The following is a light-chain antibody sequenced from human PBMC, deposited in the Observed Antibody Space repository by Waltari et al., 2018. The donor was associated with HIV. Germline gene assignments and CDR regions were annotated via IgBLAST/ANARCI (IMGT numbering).Light chain of an antibody. CDR2: DAS. V-gene: IGKV3-20*01. CDR1: QSVSSSS. J-gene: IGKJ1*01. Sequence: EIVLTQSPGTLSLSPGERAALPCRASQSVSSSSLAWYQQKPGQAPRLLIYDASSRATGVPERFSGSGSGTDFTLTISKLEPEDFAVYYCQQYDSSPRTFGQGTKVEIK. CDR3: QQYDSSPRT.